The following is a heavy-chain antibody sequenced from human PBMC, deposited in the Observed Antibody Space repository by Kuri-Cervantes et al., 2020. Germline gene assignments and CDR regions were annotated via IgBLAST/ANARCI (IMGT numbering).Heavy chain of an antibody. CDR1: GFTFSSYG. J-gene: IGHJ3*02. Sequence: GGSLRLSCAASGFTFSSYGMHWVRQAPGKGLEWVAVIWYDGSNKYYADSVKGRFTISRDNSKNTLYLQMNSLRAEDTAVYYCARGPYYYDSSAMGAFDIWGQGTMVTVSS. D-gene: IGHD3-22*01. V-gene: IGHV3-33*01. CDR2: IWYDGSNK. CDR3: ARGPYYYDSSAMGAFDI.